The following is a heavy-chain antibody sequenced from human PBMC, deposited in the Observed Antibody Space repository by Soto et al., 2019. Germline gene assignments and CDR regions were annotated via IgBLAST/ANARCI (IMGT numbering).Heavy chain of an antibody. CDR3: ANSGRIYIEQLWLPHTFDY. V-gene: IGHV3-23*01. Sequence: PGGSLRLSCAASGFTFSSYAMSWVRQAPGKGLEWVSAISGSGGSTYYADSVKGRFTISRDNSKNTLYLQMNSLRAEDTAVYYCANSGRIYIEQLWLPHTFDYWGQGTLVTVSS. CDR2: ISGSGGST. J-gene: IGHJ4*02. CDR1: GFTFSSYA. D-gene: IGHD5-18*01.